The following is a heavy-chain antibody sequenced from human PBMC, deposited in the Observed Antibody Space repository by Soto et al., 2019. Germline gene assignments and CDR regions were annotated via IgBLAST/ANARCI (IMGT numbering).Heavy chain of an antibody. D-gene: IGHD4-17*01. V-gene: IGHV1-2*02. CDR1: GYTFTGYY. J-gene: IGHJ4*02. Sequence: ASVKFSCKASGYTFTGYYMHWVRQAPGQGLEWMGWINPNSGGTNYAQKFQGRVTMTRDASISTAYMELSRLRSDDTAVYYCARSLTTLTTLLDYWGQGTLVTVSS. CDR3: ARSLTTLTTLLDY. CDR2: INPNSGGT.